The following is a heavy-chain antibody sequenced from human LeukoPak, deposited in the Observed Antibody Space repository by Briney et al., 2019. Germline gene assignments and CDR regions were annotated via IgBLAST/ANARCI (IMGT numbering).Heavy chain of an antibody. Sequence: GGSLRLSCAASGFTFSSYAMSWARQAPGKGLEWGALISYDGSNKYYADSVKARFAISRDNSKNTLYLQMNSLRAEDTAVYYCASDSREWRYFDYWGQGTLVTVSS. CDR3: ASDSREWRYFDY. J-gene: IGHJ4*02. CDR2: ISYDGSNK. V-gene: IGHV3-30*09. D-gene: IGHD2-15*01. CDR1: GFTFSSYA.